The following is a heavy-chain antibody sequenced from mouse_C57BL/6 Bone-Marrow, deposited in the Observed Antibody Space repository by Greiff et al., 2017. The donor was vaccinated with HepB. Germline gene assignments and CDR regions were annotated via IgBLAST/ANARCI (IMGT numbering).Heavy chain of an antibody. CDR1: GYTFTEYT. CDR2: FYPGSGSI. Sequence: VQLQQSGAELVKPGASVKLSCKASGYTFTEYTIHWVKQRSGQGLEWIGWFYPGSGSIKYNEKFKDKATLTADKSSSTVYMELSRLTSEDSAGYFCARHEGAPYYGSSPFAYWGQGTLVTVSA. J-gene: IGHJ3*01. V-gene: IGHV1-62-2*01. CDR3: ARHEGAPYYGSSPFAY. D-gene: IGHD1-1*01.